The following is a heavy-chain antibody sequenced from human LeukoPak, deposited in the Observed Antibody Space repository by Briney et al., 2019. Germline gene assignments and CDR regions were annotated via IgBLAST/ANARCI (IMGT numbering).Heavy chain of an antibody. V-gene: IGHV1-24*01. CDR3: ATGRGSWYGREYYFDY. Sequence: ASVKVSCKVSGYTLTELSMHWVRQAPGKGLEWMGGFDPEDGETIYAQKFQGRVTMTEDTSTDTAYMELSSLGSEDTAVYYCATGRGSWYGREYYFDYWGQGTLVTVSS. D-gene: IGHD6-13*01. J-gene: IGHJ4*02. CDR2: FDPEDGET. CDR1: GYTLTELS.